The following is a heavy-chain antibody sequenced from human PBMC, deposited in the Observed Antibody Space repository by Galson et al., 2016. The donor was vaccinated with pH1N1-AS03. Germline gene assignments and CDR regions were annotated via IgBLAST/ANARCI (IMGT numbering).Heavy chain of an antibody. CDR2: FIPVYDRT. J-gene: IGHJ4*02. V-gene: IGHV1-69*13. Sequence: SVKVSCKASGGTFSSYAFSWVRQAPGQGLEWMGRFIPVYDRTNYAEKFQGRVTITASYMELRSLTSQDTAVYYCATYYENSGYALGFWGQGTLVTVSS. CDR1: GGTFSSYA. CDR3: ATYYENSGYALGF. D-gene: IGHD5-12*01.